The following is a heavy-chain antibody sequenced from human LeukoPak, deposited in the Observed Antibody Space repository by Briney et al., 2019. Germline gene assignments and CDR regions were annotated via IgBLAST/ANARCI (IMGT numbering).Heavy chain of an antibody. CDR2: INHSGST. Sequence: PGGSLRLSCAASGFTFSSYWMSWVRQPPGKGLEWIGEINHSGSTNYNPSLKSRVTISVDTSKNQFSLKLSSVTAADTAVYYCASLPGVSDTAMADYWGQGTLVTVSS. CDR1: GFTFSSYW. CDR3: ASLPGVSDTAMADY. V-gene: IGHV4-34*01. J-gene: IGHJ4*02. D-gene: IGHD5-18*01.